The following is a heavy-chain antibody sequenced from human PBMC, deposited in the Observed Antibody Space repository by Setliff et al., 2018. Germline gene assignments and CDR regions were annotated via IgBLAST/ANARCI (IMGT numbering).Heavy chain of an antibody. Sequence: PSETLSLTCTVTGGSINSGPYYWTWIRQSAGKGLEWLGQIYSKGSMNYNPSLKSRVTISADSSKNQFSLKLSSVTAADTAVYYCARARYCSGGRCYWTWLDSWAQGTLVTVSS. CDR2: IYSKGSM. J-gene: IGHJ5*01. V-gene: IGHV4-61*09. D-gene: IGHD2-15*01. CDR3: ARARYCSGGRCYWTWLDS. CDR1: GGSINSGPYY.